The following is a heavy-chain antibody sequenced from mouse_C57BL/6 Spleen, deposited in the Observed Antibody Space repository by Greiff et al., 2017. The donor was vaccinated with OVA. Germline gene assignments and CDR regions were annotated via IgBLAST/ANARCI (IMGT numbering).Heavy chain of an antibody. V-gene: IGHV5-9*01. Sequence: EVKLVESGGGLVKPGGSLKLSCAASGFTFSSYTMSWVRQTPEKRLEWVATISGGGGNTYYPDSVKGRFTISRDNAKNTLYLQMSSLRSEDTALYYCARQGGNYLYYAMDYWGQGTSVTVSS. CDR1: GFTFSSYT. CDR3: ARQGGNYLYYAMDY. CDR2: ISGGGGNT. J-gene: IGHJ4*01. D-gene: IGHD2-1*01.